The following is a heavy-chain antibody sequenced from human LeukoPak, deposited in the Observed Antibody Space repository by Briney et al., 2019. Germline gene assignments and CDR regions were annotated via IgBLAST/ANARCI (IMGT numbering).Heavy chain of an antibody. CDR3: ARETRGFDY. V-gene: IGHV3-30-3*01. J-gene: IGHJ4*02. D-gene: IGHD2-2*01. CDR1: GFTFSSYA. CDR2: ISYDGSNK. Sequence: GRSLRLSCAASGFTFSSYAMHWVRQAPGKGLEWVAVISYDGSNKYYADSVKGRFTISRDNSKNTLYLQMNSLRAEDTAVYYCARETRGFDYRGQGTLVTVSS.